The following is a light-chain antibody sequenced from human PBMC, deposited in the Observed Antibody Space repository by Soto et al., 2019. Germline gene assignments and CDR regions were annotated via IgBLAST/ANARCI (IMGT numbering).Light chain of an antibody. CDR2: DVT. Sequence: QSVLTQPASVSGSPGQSITISCTGTSNDIATYNFVSWYQQHPGKAPKLLIYDVTNRPSGVSDRFSGSKSGSTASLTISGLQAEDEADYYCNSYTTSTSFVFGTRTKVTVL. CDR3: NSYTTSTSFV. V-gene: IGLV2-14*01. J-gene: IGLJ1*01. CDR1: SNDIATYNF.